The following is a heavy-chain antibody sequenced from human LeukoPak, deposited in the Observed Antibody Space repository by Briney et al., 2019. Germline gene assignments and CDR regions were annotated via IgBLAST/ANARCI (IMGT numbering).Heavy chain of an antibody. Sequence: PSETLSLTCTVSGGXISPYYCSWIRQPPGKGLEWIGCIHYTGSTNSNPSLRSRVSISVDTSKNQLSLKLNSVTAADTAVYYCARYGYNYGLDYWGQGTLLTVSS. CDR2: IHYTGST. D-gene: IGHD5-18*01. V-gene: IGHV4-59*01. J-gene: IGHJ4*02. CDR3: ARYGYNYGLDY. CDR1: GGXISPYY.